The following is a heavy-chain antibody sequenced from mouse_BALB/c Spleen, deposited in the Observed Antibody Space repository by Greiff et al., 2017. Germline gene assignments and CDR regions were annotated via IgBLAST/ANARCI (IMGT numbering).Heavy chain of an antibody. Sequence: EVQLVESGGGLVQPGGSRKLSCAASGFTFSSFGMHWVRQAPEKGLEWVAYISSGGSTIYYADTVKGRFTISRDNPKNTLFLQMTSLRSEDTAMYYCAKWANCDFDAYWGQGTLVTVSA. CDR1: GFTFSSFG. V-gene: IGHV5-17*02. D-gene: IGHD4-1*01. J-gene: IGHJ3*01. CDR3: AKWANCDFDAY. CDR2: ISSGGSTI.